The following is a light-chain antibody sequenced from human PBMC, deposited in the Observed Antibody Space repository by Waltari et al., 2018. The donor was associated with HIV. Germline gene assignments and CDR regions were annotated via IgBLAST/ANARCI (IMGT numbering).Light chain of an antibody. CDR2: QDT. CDR3: QAWDSTVAV. J-gene: IGLJ2*01. V-gene: IGLV3-1*01. CDR1: KLDNHY. Sequence: SYELPQPPSLSVSPGPTASIPCSGNKLDNHYVCWYNQRPGQSPVLVIYQDTKRPSDIPERFSGSSSGDTATLTISETQTGDEGDYYCQAWDSTVAVFGGGTRLTVL.